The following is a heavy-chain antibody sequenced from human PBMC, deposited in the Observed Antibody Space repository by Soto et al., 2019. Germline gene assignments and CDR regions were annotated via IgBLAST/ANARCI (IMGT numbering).Heavy chain of an antibody. CDR1: GFTFSSYS. CDR3: GRVPLDGNYANGVDV. Sequence: GWALRLSCAASGFTFSSYSMNWVRRAPGKGLEWVANIDTDGSRKNYVDSVKGRFIISRDNAKSSLLLQMNSLRADDTAVYYCGRVPLDGNYANGVDVWGQGTTVTVSS. V-gene: IGHV3-7*03. CDR2: IDTDGSRK. D-gene: IGHD4-17*01. J-gene: IGHJ6*02.